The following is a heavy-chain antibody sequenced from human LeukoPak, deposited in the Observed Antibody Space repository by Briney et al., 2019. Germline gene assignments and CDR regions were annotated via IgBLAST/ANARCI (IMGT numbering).Heavy chain of an antibody. V-gene: IGHV1-18*04. CDR3: ARGPGIAVAGVFDY. J-gene: IGHJ4*02. D-gene: IGHD6-19*01. CDR1: GYTFTSYG. CDR2: ISGHNGHT. Sequence: ASVKVSCKASGYTFTSYGINWVRQAPGQGLEWMGWISGHNGHTNYVQKMRGRVTMTTDTSTNTAYMELRNLTSDDTGVYYCARGPGIAVAGVFDYWGQGSLVTVSS.